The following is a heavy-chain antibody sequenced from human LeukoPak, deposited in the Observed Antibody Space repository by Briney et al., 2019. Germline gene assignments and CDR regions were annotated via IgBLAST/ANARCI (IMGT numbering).Heavy chain of an antibody. CDR3: ARGEGSCGSSTCRQYLAY. CDR2: ISSSGSTI. D-gene: IGHD2-2*01. J-gene: IGHJ4*02. CDR1: GFTFSDYY. V-gene: IGHV3-11*04. Sequence: PGGSLRLSCAASGFTFSDYYMSWLRQAPGKGLEWVSYISSSGSTIYYADSVKGRFTISRDNAKNSLYLQMNSLRAEDTAVYYCARGEGSCGSSTCRQYLAYWGQGTLVTVSS.